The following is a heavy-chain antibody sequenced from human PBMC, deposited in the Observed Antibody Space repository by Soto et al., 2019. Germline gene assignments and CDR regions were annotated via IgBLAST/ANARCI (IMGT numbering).Heavy chain of an antibody. Sequence: GGSLRLSCAASGFTFSSYGMHWVRQAPGKGLEWVAVISYDGSNKYYADSVKGRFTISRDNSKNTLYLQMNSLRAEDTAVYYCAKDLYSSGPRGNWFDPWGQGTLVTVSS. CDR1: GFTFSSYG. CDR3: AKDLYSSGPRGNWFDP. D-gene: IGHD6-19*01. J-gene: IGHJ5*02. CDR2: ISYDGSNK. V-gene: IGHV3-30*18.